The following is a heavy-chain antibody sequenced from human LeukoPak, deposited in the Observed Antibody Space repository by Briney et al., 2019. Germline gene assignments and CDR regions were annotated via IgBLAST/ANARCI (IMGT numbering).Heavy chain of an antibody. CDR2: IRSKAYGGTT. D-gene: IGHD4-17*01. V-gene: IGHV3-49*04. CDR1: GFTFSSYA. Sequence: PGGSLRLSCAASGFTFSSYAMHWVRQAPGKGLEWVGFIRSKAYGGTTEYAASVKGRFTISRDDSKSIAYLQMNSLKTEDTAVYYCTRDRVRYGDYDYYYYYMDVWGKGTTVTISS. J-gene: IGHJ6*03. CDR3: TRDRVRYGDYDYYYYYMDV.